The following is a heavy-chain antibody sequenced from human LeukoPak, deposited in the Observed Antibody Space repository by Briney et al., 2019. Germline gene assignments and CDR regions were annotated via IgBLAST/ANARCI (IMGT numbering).Heavy chain of an antibody. J-gene: IGHJ4*02. CDR1: GFTFSSYW. CDR2: IKQDGREK. V-gene: IGHV3-7*03. Sequence: GGSLRLSCAASGFTFSSYWMSWVRQAPGKGLEWVANIKQDGREKYYVDSVKGRFTISRDNAKNSLYLQMNNLRAEDTAVYYCAKAGGITIFGIVNPHFDYWGQGTLVTVSS. CDR3: AKAGGITIFGIVNPHFDY. D-gene: IGHD3-3*01.